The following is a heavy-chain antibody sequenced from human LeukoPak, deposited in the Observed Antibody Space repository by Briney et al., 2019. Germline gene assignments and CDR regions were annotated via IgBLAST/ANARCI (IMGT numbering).Heavy chain of an antibody. J-gene: IGHJ4*02. CDR3: ARESVEMATIADY. CDR1: GFTFSSYS. D-gene: IGHD5-24*01. Sequence: GGSLRLSCAASGFTFSSYSMNWVRQAPGKGLEWASYISSSSSTIYYADSVKGRFTISRDNAKNSLYLQMNSLRAEDTAVYYCARESVEMATIADYWGQGTLVTVSS. CDR2: ISSSSSTI. V-gene: IGHV3-48*04.